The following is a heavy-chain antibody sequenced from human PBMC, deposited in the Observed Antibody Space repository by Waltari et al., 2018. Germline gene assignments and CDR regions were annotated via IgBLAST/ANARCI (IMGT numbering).Heavy chain of an antibody. CDR3: VRDHWGPDY. CDR2: RHKDGSEK. J-gene: IGHJ4*02. V-gene: IGHV3-7*01. CDR1: GITFTEYR. Sequence: EVRLVESGGGLVQPGGSRRRSCAASGITFTEYRISLVRQAPGKGPEWVANRHKDGSEKNYVDYVKGRFTISRDNAKDSVYLQMNSLRADDTAMYYCVRDHWGPDYWGQGTLVTVSS. D-gene: IGHD7-27*01.